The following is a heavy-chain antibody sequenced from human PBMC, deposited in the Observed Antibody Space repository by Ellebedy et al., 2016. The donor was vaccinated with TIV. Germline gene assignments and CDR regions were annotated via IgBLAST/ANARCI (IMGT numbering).Heavy chain of an antibody. D-gene: IGHD5-12*01. CDR3: ARGSGYEIFDY. Sequence: GGSLRLXXAASGFTFSRYWMSWVRQAPGKGLEWVANIKQDGSEKYYVDSVKGRFTISRDNAKNSLYLQMNSLRAEDTAVYYCARGSGYEIFDYWGQGTLVTVSS. V-gene: IGHV3-7*01. CDR2: IKQDGSEK. J-gene: IGHJ4*02. CDR1: GFTFSRYW.